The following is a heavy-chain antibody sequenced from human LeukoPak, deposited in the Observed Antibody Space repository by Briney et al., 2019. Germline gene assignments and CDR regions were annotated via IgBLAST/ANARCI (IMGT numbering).Heavy chain of an antibody. D-gene: IGHD3-10*01. CDR1: GGSISSYY. Sequence: SETLSLTCTVSGGSISSYYWSWIRQPPGKGLEWIGYIYYSGSTNYNPSLKSRVTISVDTSKNQFSLKLSSVTAADTAVYYCARGTGSGSTYYYYYYYYMDVWGKGTTVTVSS. CDR2: IYYSGST. V-gene: IGHV4-59*01. J-gene: IGHJ6*03. CDR3: ARGTGSGSTYYYYYYYYMDV.